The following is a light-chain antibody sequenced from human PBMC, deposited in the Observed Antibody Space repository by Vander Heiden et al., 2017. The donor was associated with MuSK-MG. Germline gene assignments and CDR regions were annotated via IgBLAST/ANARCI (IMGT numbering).Light chain of an antibody. CDR1: QDISNY. CDR2: DAS. J-gene: IGKJ4*01. Sequence: DIQMTQSPSSLSASVGDRVTITCQASQDISNYLNWYQQKPGKAPKLLIYDASNLETGVPSRFSGSGSGTDFTFTISSLQPEDIATYYCQQYDKRPQLTFGGGTKVEIK. V-gene: IGKV1-33*01. CDR3: QQYDKRPQLT.